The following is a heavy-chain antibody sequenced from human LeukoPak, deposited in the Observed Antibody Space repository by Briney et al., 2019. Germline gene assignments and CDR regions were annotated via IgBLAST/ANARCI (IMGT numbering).Heavy chain of an antibody. J-gene: IGHJ3*02. D-gene: IGHD3-22*01. Sequence: SETLCLTCAVSGVSISSSNWWSWVRPPPGEGLEWTGEIYHSGSTNYNPSLKSRVTISVGKSKNQFSLKLNSVTAADTAVYYCAGRYYYDSSGLFDIWGQGTMVTVSS. CDR1: GVSISSSNW. CDR3: AGRYYYDSSGLFDI. V-gene: IGHV4-4*02. CDR2: IYHSGST.